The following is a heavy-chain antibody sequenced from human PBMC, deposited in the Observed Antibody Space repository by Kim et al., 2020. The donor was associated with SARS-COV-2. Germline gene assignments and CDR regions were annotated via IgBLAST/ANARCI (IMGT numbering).Heavy chain of an antibody. CDR2: ISSSSSYI. CDR1: GFTFSSYS. D-gene: IGHD3-22*01. CDR3: ARCRYYDSSGYYRGYYYGMDV. Sequence: GGSLRLSCAASGFTFSSYSMNWVRQAPGKGLEWVSSISSSSSYIYYADSVKGRFTISRDNAKNSLYLQMNSLRAEDTAVYYCARCRYYDSSGYYRGYYYGMDVWGQGTTVTVSS. J-gene: IGHJ6*02. V-gene: IGHV3-21*01.